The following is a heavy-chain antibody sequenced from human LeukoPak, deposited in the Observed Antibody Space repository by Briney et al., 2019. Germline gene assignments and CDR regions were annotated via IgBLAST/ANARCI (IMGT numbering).Heavy chain of an antibody. D-gene: IGHD1/OR15-1a*01. V-gene: IGHV3-48*03. Sequence: GGSLRLSCTASGFTFSSYEMNWVRQAPGKRLEWVSYISSSGSTIYYADSVKGRFTISRDNAKNSLYLQMNSLRAEDTAVYYCAKEAGNWNKFDYWGQGTLVTVSS. CDR1: GFTFSSYE. CDR3: AKEAGNWNKFDY. CDR2: ISSSGSTI. J-gene: IGHJ4*02.